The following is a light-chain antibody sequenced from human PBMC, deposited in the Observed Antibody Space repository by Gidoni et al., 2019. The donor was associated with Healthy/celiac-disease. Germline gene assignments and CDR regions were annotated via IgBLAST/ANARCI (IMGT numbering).Light chain of an antibody. CDR1: QSVSSN. J-gene: IGKJ2*01. V-gene: IGKV3-15*01. CDR3: QQYNNWPNT. CDR2: GAY. Sequence: EIVMTQSPATLSVSPGERATLSCRASQSVSSNLAWYQQKPGQAPRLLIYGAYTRATGIPARFSGSGSGTEFTLTISSLQSEDFAVYYCQQYNNWPNTFXQXTKLEIK.